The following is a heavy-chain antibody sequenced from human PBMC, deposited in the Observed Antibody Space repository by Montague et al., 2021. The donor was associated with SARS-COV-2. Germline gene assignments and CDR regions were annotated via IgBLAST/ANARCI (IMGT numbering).Heavy chain of an antibody. D-gene: IGHD3-10*01. CDR1: GGSISSYY. J-gene: IGHJ6*02. Sequence: SETLSLTCTVSGGSISSYYWSWIRQPPGKGLELIGRIYSSGTTNYNPSLKSRVTMSVDTSKNQFSLKLSSVTAADTAVYYCAGGSGIINFYNDGMDVWGQGTTVTVSS. CDR3: AGGSGIINFYNDGMDV. V-gene: IGHV4-4*07. CDR2: IYSSGTT.